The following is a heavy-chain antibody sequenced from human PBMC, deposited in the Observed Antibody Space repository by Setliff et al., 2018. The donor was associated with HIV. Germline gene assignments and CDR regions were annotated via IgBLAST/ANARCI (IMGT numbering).Heavy chain of an antibody. J-gene: IGHJ6*03. D-gene: IGHD2-8*01. V-gene: IGHV4-34*01. CDR3: ARGARLLTGYADRWDYYYMRI. Sequence: KPSETLSLTCAVSGGSFSVYYWRWIRQPPGKGLEWIGEINHSGRTNYNPSLKSRITISVDTSKDQFSLKLSSVTAADTAVYYCARGARLLTGYADRWDYYYMRIWGKGTTVTSP. CDR1: GGSFSVYY. CDR2: INHSGRT.